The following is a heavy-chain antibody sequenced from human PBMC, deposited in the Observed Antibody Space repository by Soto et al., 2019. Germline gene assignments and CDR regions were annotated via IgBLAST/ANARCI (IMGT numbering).Heavy chain of an antibody. D-gene: IGHD6-13*01. J-gene: IGHJ5*02. CDR2: ISYDGSNK. CDR3: AAKQQLGNNWFDP. Sequence: GGSLRLSCAASGFTFSSYAMHWVRQAPGKGLEWVAVISYDGSNKYYADSVKGRFTISRDNSKNTLYLQMNSLRAEDTAVYYCAAKQQLGNNWFDPWGQGTLVTVSS. CDR1: GFTFSSYA. V-gene: IGHV3-30-3*01.